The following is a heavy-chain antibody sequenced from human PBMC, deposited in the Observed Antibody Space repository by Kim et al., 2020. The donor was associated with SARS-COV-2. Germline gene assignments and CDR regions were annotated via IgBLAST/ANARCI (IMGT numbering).Heavy chain of an antibody. CDR1: GFTFSNYH. CDR3: ARSNGWAFDY. Sequence: GGSLRLSCAASGFTFSNYHMHWVRQAPGKGLVCVSRINSDGSNIKYADSVKGRFTISRDNAKNTLYLQMNSLRAEDTAVYYCARSNGWAFDYWGQGTLGTVSS. D-gene: IGHD6-19*01. V-gene: IGHV3-74*03. CDR2: INSDGSNI. J-gene: IGHJ4*02.